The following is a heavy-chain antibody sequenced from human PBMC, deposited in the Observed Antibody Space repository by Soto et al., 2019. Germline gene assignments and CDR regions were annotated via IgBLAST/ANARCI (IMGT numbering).Heavy chain of an antibody. CDR2: IYYSGST. CDR1: GGSISSSSYY. D-gene: IGHD3-10*01. Sequence: SETLSLTCTVSGGSISSSSYYWGWIRQPPGKGLEWIGSIYYSGSTYYNPSLKSRVTISVATSKNQFSLKLSSVTAADTAVYYCARLPVRVYYGSGSSWGQGTLVTVSS. J-gene: IGHJ4*02. V-gene: IGHV4-39*01. CDR3: ARLPVRVYYGSGSS.